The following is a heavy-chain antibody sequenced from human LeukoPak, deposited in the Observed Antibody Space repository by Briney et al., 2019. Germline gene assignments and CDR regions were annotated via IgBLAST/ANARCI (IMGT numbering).Heavy chain of an antibody. CDR2: ISGSGGST. Sequence: PGGSLRLSCAASGFTFSSYAMSWVRQAPGKGLEWVSAISGSGGSTYYADSVKGRFTISRDNSKNTLYLQMNSLRAEDTAVYYCARYCTSTSCQAGGGMDVWGQGTTLTVSS. CDR1: GFTFSSYA. CDR3: ARYCTSTSCQAGGGMDV. J-gene: IGHJ6*02. D-gene: IGHD2-2*01. V-gene: IGHV3-23*01.